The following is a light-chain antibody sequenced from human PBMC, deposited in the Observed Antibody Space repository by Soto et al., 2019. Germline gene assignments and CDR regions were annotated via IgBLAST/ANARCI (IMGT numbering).Light chain of an antibody. CDR2: GAS. CDR1: KSVSSSY. V-gene: IGKV3-20*01. J-gene: IGKJ1*01. CDR3: KQYGSSPET. Sequence: EVVLRPSPGTLALAPGEGATLSYRTSKSVSSSYLAWYQQKPGQAPRLLIYGASSRANGIPDRCSGSGSGTDFTLTISRLEPADFAVYYCKQYGSSPETFGQGTK.